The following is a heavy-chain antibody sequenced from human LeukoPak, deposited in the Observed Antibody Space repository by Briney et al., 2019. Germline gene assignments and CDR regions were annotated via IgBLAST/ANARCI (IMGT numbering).Heavy chain of an antibody. CDR3: AKRVSGTTFY. CDR1: GFTFSSYV. CDR2: ISGSGATT. Sequence: GGSLRLSCAASGFTFSSYVMSWVRQAPGKGLEWVSAISGSGATTYYADSVKGRFTISRDNSKNTLYLHMNNLRAEDTAVYYCAKRVSGTTFYWGQGTLVTVSS. J-gene: IGHJ4*02. V-gene: IGHV3-23*01. D-gene: IGHD1-1*01.